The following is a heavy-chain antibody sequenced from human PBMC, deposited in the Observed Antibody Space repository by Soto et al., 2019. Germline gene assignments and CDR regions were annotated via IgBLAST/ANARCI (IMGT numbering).Heavy chain of an antibody. Sequence: SGPTLVNPTQTLTLTCAFSGFSLTTSGMCVNWIRQPPGKALEWLARIDWDDDKYYRTSLKTRLTISKDTSKNRVVLTMTNMDPVDTATYYCARETTVTFGFDFWGLGTLVTVSS. J-gene: IGHJ4*02. CDR2: IDWDDDK. V-gene: IGHV2-70*11. CDR1: GFSLTTSGMC. D-gene: IGHD4-17*01. CDR3: ARETTVTFGFDF.